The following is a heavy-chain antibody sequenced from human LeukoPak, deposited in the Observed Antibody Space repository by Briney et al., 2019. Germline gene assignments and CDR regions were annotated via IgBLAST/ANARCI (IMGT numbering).Heavy chain of an antibody. CDR2: IYHTGNT. V-gene: IGHV4-38-2*01. CDR1: GYSISSGYY. CDR3: ARRDYDNWFDP. Sequence: PSETLSLTCVVSGYSISSGYYWGWIRQPPGKGLQWIGSIYHTGNTYYNPSLKSRVTISLDTSKNQFSLKLTSVTAADTAVYYCARRDYDNWFDPWGQGTLVTVPS. J-gene: IGHJ5*02. D-gene: IGHD4-17*01.